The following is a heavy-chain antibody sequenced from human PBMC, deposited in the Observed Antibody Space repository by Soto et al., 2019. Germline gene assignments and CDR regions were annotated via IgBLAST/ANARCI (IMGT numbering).Heavy chain of an antibody. D-gene: IGHD6-13*01. CDR1: GDSISSYY. Sequence: PSETLSLTCSVSGDSISSYYWSWFRQPPGKGLEWIGYISHSGSTKYNPSLKSRVTMSMDTSRNQFSLRMTSVTSADTAFYYCTRGGSGYSSTWAAYWGQGTLVTVSS. J-gene: IGHJ4*02. V-gene: IGHV4-59*01. CDR2: ISHSGST. CDR3: TRGGSGYSSTWAAY.